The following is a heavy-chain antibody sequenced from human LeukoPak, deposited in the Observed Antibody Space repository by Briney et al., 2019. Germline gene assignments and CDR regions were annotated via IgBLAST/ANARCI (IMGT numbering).Heavy chain of an antibody. J-gene: IGHJ4*02. Sequence: GGSLRLSCAASGFTFSSYAMSWVRQAPGKGLEWVSSISGSGRGTYYVDSVKGRFTISRDNSKNTLYLQMNSLRAEDTAVYYCAKSLSTMVRGDPQGQYYFDYWGQGTLVTVSS. CDR2: ISGSGRGT. D-gene: IGHD3-10*01. CDR3: AKSLSTMVRGDPQGQYYFDY. CDR1: GFTFSSYA. V-gene: IGHV3-23*01.